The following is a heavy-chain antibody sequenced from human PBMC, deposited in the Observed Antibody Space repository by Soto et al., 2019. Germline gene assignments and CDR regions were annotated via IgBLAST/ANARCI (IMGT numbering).Heavy chain of an antibody. CDR1: WCTFQDYY. CDR3: ASVLYGSGSVTHYYYYMDV. J-gene: IGHJ6*03. D-gene: IGHD3-10*01. V-gene: IGHV3-11*01. Sequence: PVGALRLSWAASWCTFQDYYMSWIRQAPGKGVEWVSYISSSGSTIYYADTVKGRFTISRDNAKNSLSLQRNSLRAEDTAVYYCASVLYGSGSVTHYYYYMDVWGKGTMVTVSS. CDR2: ISSSGSTI.